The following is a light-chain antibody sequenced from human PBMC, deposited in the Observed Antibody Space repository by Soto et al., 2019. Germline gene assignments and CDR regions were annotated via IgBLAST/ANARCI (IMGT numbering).Light chain of an antibody. V-gene: IGKV1-39*01. J-gene: IGKJ2*03. CDR3: QHTYNLPYS. CDR2: AAS. CDR1: QNSRSY. Sequence: DIQMTQSPSSLSASVGDRVTITCRASQNSRSYLNWYQQKPGKAPKLLIYAASTLQTGVPSRFSGSGSGTDFTLTINDLQPEDFASYYCQHTYNLPYSFGQGTNLEIK.